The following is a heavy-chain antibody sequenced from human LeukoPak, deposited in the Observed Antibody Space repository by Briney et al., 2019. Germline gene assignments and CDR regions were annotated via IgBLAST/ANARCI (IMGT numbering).Heavy chain of an antibody. D-gene: IGHD6-25*01. CDR1: GFIFSNYW. CDR3: ARVSGWDFDY. V-gene: IGHV3-7*03. CDR2: IKEDGNEK. Sequence: PGGSLRLSCAASGFIFSNYWMTWVRQAPGKGLEWVAYIKEDGNEKYYVDSVKGRFTISRDNAKNSLYLQMNSLRAEDTAVYYCARVSGWDFDYWGQGALVTVSS. J-gene: IGHJ4*02.